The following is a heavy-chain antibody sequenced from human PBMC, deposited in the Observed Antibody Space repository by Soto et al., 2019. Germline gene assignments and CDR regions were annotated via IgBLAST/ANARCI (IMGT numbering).Heavy chain of an antibody. CDR3: AKGGPRGDWGGFDS. Sequence: QVQLVESGGGVVQPGRSLRLSCAASGFTFSSYGMHWVRQAPGKGLEWVAVISYDGSNKFYADSLKGRFTISRDNSENTLYLQMNILRAEDTAVYYCAKGGPRGDWGGFDSWGQGALVTVSS. V-gene: IGHV3-30*18. CDR2: ISYDGSNK. D-gene: IGHD2-21*02. J-gene: IGHJ4*02. CDR1: GFTFSSYG.